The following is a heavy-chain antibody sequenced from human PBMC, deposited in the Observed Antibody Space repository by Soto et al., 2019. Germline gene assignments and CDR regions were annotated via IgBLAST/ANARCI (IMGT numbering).Heavy chain of an antibody. V-gene: IGHV3-7*01. CDR3: ARPIVVVTITGFGY. Sequence: PGGSLRLSCAASGFTFSSYWMSWVRQAPGKGLEWVANIKQDGSEKYYVDSVKGRFTISRDNAKNSLYLQMNSLRAEDTAVYYCARPIVVVTITGFGYSGQGTLVTVSS. CDR1: GFTFSSYW. J-gene: IGHJ4*02. D-gene: IGHD3-22*01. CDR2: IKQDGSEK.